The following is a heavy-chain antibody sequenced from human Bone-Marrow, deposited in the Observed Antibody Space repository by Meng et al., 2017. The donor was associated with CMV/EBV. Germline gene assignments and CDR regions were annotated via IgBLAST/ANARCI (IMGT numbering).Heavy chain of an antibody. D-gene: IGHD6-13*01. V-gene: IGHV4-31*03. CDR2: IYYSGST. Sequence: SETLSLTCTVSGGSISSSSYYWGWIRQHPGKGLEWIGYIYYSGSTYYNPSLKSRVTISADTSKNKFSLKLSSVTAADTAVYYCARCGSSWYYFDYWGQGTLVTVSS. CDR1: GGSISSSSYY. J-gene: IGHJ4*02. CDR3: ARCGSSWYYFDY.